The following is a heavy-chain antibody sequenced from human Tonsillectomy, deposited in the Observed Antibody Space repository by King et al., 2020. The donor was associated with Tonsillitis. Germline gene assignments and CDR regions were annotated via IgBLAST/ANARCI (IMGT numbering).Heavy chain of an antibody. CDR1: GFTFSSYA. V-gene: IGHV3-23*04. CDR2: ISGGGGAT. J-gene: IGHJ3*02. CDR3: AKAPALYAFDM. Sequence: VQLVESGGGLVQPGGSLRLSCAASGFTFSSYAMTWVRQAPGKGLEWVSGISGGGGATNDADSVKGRFTISRDNSNKTRYLQMNRLRVEDTAVYYCAKAPALYAFDMWGQGTMVTVSS.